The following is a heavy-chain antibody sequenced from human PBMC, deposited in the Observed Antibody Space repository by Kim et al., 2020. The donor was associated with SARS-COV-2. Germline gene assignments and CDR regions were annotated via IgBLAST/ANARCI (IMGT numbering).Heavy chain of an antibody. CDR2: ITSPTVGGYT. CDR3: ATRPPHGDIWYFFDY. V-gene: IGHV3-23*01. J-gene: IGHJ4*02. Sequence: GGSLRLSCAASGFSFFHHVMSWVRQVPGKGLEWVSVITSPTVGGYTYYADSVKGRFTISRDNSKNTVFLQMNSLRAEDTALYYCATRPPHGDIWYFFDYWGPGTLVTVSS. CDR1: GFSFFHHV. D-gene: IGHD2-8*02.